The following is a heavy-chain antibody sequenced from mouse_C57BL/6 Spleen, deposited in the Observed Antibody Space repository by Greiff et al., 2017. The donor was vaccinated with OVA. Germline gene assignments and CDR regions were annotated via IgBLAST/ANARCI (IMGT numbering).Heavy chain of an antibody. J-gene: IGHJ1*03. Sequence: QVQLQQSGPGLVQPSQSLSITCTVSGFSLTSYGVHWVRQSPGKGLEWLGVIWSGGSTDCNAAFISRLSIRKDNSKSQVFFKMNSLQAEDTAIYYCARTVVAPNFDVWGTGTTVTVSS. CDR1: GFSLTSYG. D-gene: IGHD1-1*01. CDR3: ARTVVAPNFDV. V-gene: IGHV2-2*01. CDR2: IWSGGST.